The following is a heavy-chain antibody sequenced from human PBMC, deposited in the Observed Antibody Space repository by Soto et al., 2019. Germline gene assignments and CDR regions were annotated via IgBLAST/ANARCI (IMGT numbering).Heavy chain of an antibody. J-gene: IGHJ3*02. CDR1: GFTFSSYS. V-gene: IGHV3-21*01. D-gene: IGHD3-22*01. Sequence: PGGSLRLSCAASGFTFSSYSRHWVRQAPGKGLEWVSSISSRSRSIYYADSQKGRFTISRDNTKNSLYLQMNNLRAEDTAVYYCARGDYYDSSGPLSDAFDIWGRGTMVTVSS. CDR2: ISSRSRSI. CDR3: ARGDYYDSSGPLSDAFDI.